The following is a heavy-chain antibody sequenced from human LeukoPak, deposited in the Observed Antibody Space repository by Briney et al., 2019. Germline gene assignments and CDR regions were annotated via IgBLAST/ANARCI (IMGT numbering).Heavy chain of an antibody. D-gene: IGHD6-13*01. CDR1: GGSISSYY. CDR3: ARERQQLVPDFDL. J-gene: IGHJ2*01. V-gene: IGHV4-4*07. Sequence: PSETLSLTCTVSGGSISSYYWSWIRQPAGKGLEWIGLIYTSGSTNYNPSLKSRVTMSVDTSKNQFSLKLSSVTAADTAVYYCARERQQLVPDFDLWGRGTLITVSS. CDR2: IYTSGST.